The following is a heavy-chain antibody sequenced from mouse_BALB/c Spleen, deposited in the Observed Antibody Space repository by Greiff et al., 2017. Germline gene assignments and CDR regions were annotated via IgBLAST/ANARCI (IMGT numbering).Heavy chain of an antibody. V-gene: IGHV5-4*02. CDR2: ISDGGSYT. J-gene: IGHJ4*01. CDR1: GFTFSDYY. Sequence: EVKLVESGGGLVKPGGSLKLSCAASGFTFSDYYMYWVRQTPEKRLEWVATISDGGSYTYYPDSVKGRFTISRDNAKNNLYLQMSSLKSEDTAMYYCARPSREGYAMDYWGQGTSVTVSS. CDR3: ARPSREGYAMDY.